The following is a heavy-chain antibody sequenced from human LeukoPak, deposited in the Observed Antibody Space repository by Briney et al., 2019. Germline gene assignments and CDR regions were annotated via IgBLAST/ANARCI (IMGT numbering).Heavy chain of an antibody. D-gene: IGHD3-10*01. CDR1: GFMFDDYT. Sequence: GGSLRLSCAASGFMFDDYTMHWVRQAPGKGLEWVSFISWDGGTTYYADSVKGRFTISRDNSKNSLYLQMNSLRLEDTALYYCAKEDDMVRGVIGAFEIWGQGTLVTISS. J-gene: IGHJ3*02. V-gene: IGHV3-43*01. CDR2: ISWDGGTT. CDR3: AKEDDMVRGVIGAFEI.